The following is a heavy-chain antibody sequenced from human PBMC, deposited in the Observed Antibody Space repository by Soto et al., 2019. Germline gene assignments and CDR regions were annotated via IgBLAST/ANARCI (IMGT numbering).Heavy chain of an antibody. CDR3: AKTSHSISYSSLDY. CDR1: GFTFSSYA. D-gene: IGHD2-15*01. J-gene: IGHJ4*02. CDR2: ISGAAGST. Sequence: EVQLLESGGGLVQPGGSLRLSCAASGFTFSSYAMSWVRQAPGKGLEWVSAISGAAGSTYYADSVKGRFTVSSDNSENTLYLQMNSLRAEDTAVYSGAKTSHSISYSSLDYWGQGTLVTVSS. V-gene: IGHV3-23*01.